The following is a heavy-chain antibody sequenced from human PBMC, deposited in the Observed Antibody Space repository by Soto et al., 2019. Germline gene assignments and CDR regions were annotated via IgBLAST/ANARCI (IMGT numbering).Heavy chain of an antibody. Sequence: PSETLSLTCTVSGGSISSYYWSWIRQPPGKGLEWIGYIYYSGSTNYNPSLKSRVTISVDTSKNQFSLKLSSVTAADTAVYYCARHFEDDFWSGYFDYWGQGTLVTVSS. CDR3: ARHFEDDFWSGYFDY. D-gene: IGHD3-3*01. CDR2: IYYSGST. CDR1: GGSISSYY. J-gene: IGHJ4*02. V-gene: IGHV4-59*08.